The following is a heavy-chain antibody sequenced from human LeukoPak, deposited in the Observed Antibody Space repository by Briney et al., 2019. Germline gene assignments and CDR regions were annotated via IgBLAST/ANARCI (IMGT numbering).Heavy chain of an antibody. V-gene: IGHV3-73*01. Sequence: KVSCKVSGYTLTELSMHWVRQASGKGLEWVGRIRIKTNSYATAYAASVKGRFTISRDDSKNTAYLQMNSLKTEDTAVYYCTTLDFDYWGQGTLVTVSS. CDR1: GYTLTELS. CDR2: IRIKTNSYAT. J-gene: IGHJ4*02. CDR3: TTLDFDY.